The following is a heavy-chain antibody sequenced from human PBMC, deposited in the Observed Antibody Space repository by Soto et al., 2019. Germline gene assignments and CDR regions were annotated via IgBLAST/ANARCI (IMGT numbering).Heavy chain of an antibody. D-gene: IGHD6-19*01. CDR3: TGSRYSSGWLYYFDY. CDR1: GFPFGDYA. Sequence: PGGSLRLSCTASGFPFGDYAMSWFRQAPGKGLEWVGFIRSKAYGGTTEYAASVKGRFTISRDDSKSIAYLQMNSLKTEDTAVYYCTGSRYSSGWLYYFDYWGQGTLVTVSS. V-gene: IGHV3-49*03. J-gene: IGHJ4*02. CDR2: IRSKAYGGTT.